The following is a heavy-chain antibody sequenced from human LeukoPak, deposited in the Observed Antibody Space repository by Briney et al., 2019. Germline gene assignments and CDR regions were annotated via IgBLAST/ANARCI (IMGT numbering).Heavy chain of an antibody. V-gene: IGHV4-59*08. D-gene: IGHD2/OR15-2a*01. Sequence: SDTLSLTCTVSGGSLSSQYWSWIRQPPGKGLEWIGYIYYSGNTNYNPSLKSRVTISVDTSKNQFSLKLSSVTAADTAVYYCARHHLSIGDPRFDYWGQGTLVTVSS. CDR2: IYYSGNT. J-gene: IGHJ4*02. CDR1: GGSLSSQY. CDR3: ARHHLSIGDPRFDY.